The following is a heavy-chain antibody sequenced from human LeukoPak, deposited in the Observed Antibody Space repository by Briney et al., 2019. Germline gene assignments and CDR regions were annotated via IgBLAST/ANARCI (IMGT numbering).Heavy chain of an antibody. V-gene: IGHV3-74*01. CDR3: SSGNWYGGYFNY. CDR2: INFDGSRT. Sequence: GGSLRLSCAASGVTFSNYWMHWVRQAPGKGPVWVSRINFDGSRTAYADSVKGRFTISRDSARNTLYLQMNSLRAEDTAVYYCSSGNWYGGYFNYWGQGTLVTVSS. J-gene: IGHJ4*02. CDR1: GVTFSNYW. D-gene: IGHD6-13*01.